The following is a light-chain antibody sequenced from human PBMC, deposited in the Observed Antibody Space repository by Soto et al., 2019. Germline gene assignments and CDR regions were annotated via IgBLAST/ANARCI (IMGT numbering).Light chain of an antibody. V-gene: IGLV2-8*01. CDR3: SSYAANDNVV. J-gene: IGLJ2*01. Sequence: QSALTQPPSASGSPGQSVAISCTGTSRDVGAYDYVCWYQQHPGKAPKLMIYEVNKRPSGVPDRVSGSKSGTTASLTVSGLQAEEGAEYYCSSYAANDNVVFGGGTKRTVL. CDR2: EVN. CDR1: SRDVGAYDY.